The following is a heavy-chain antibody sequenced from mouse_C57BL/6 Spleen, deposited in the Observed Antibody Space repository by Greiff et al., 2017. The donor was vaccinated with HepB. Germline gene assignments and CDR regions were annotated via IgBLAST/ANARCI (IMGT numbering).Heavy chain of an antibody. Sequence: VKLMESGAELVRPGASVTLSCKASGYTFTDYEMHWVKQTPVHGLEWIGAIDPETGGTAYNQKFKGKAILTADKSSSTAYMEHRSLTSEDSAVYYCTKSKLDYGSSSWFAYWGQGTLVTVSA. CDR3: TKSKLDYGSSSWFAY. CDR1: GYTFTDYE. V-gene: IGHV1-15*01. J-gene: IGHJ3*01. CDR2: IDPETGGT. D-gene: IGHD1-1*01.